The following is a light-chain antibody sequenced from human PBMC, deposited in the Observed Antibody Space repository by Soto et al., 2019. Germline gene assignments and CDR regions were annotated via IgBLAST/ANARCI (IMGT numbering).Light chain of an antibody. CDR2: GAS. V-gene: IGKV3-20*01. CDR1: QSVSSSY. J-gene: IGKJ1*01. CDR3: QQPRT. Sequence: EIVLTQSPGTLSLSPGERATLSCRASQSVSSSYLAWYQQKPGQAPRLLIYGASSRATGIPDRFSGSGSETDFTLTINRLEPEDFAVYYYQQPRTFGQGTKVEIK.